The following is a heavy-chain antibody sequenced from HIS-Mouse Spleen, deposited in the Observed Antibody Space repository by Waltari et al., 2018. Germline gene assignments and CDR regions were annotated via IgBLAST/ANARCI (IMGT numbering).Heavy chain of an antibody. D-gene: IGHD2-21*01. J-gene: IGHJ4*02. Sequence: EVQLLESGGGLVQPGGSLRLSCAASGFTFRSYALSWVRQAPGKGLGWVVASSGSGGSTYYADSGKCRFTISRDNSKNTLYLQMNSLRAEDTAVYYCAKSRGGDCYDYWGQGTLVTVSS. V-gene: IGHV3-23*01. CDR1: GFTFRSYA. CDR3: AKSRGGDCYDY. CDR2: SSGSGGST.